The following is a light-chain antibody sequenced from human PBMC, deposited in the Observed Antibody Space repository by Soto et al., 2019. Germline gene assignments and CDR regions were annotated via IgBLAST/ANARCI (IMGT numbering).Light chain of an antibody. J-gene: IGKJ1*01. CDR1: QSISTY. V-gene: IGKV1-39*01. CDR2: TTS. CDR3: EQRYSRPRW. Sequence: DIQMTQSPSSLSANVGDRVTITCRASQSISTYLNWYLQKPGKAPNLLIYTTSILESGGPSRFSGSGSVTDFTLTISSLQPEDSATYVCEQRYSRPRWFGQGTKVDIK.